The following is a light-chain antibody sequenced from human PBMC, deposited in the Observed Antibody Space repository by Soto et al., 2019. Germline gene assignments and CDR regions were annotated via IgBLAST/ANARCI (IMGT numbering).Light chain of an antibody. CDR1: QSVSSN. V-gene: IGKV3-15*01. Sequence: EIVMTQSPATLSVSPGERATLSCRASQSVSSNLAWYQQKPGQAPRLLIYDASSSATGIPARFSGSGSGTEFTLTISSLQSEDFAVYYCQHYNNWPPWTFGQGTKVEIK. CDR3: QHYNNWPPWT. CDR2: DAS. J-gene: IGKJ1*01.